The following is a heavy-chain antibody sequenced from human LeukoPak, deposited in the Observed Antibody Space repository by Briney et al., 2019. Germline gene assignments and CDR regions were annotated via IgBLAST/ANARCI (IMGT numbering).Heavy chain of an antibody. CDR3: ARDGSLDSSFDY. V-gene: IGHV4-39*07. J-gene: IGHJ4*02. CDR2: IYYGGST. D-gene: IGHD6-13*01. Sequence: PSETLSLTCTVSGGSISSSSYYWGWIRQPPGKGLEWIGSIYYGGSTYYNPSLKSRVTISVDTSKNQFSLKLSSVTAADTAVYYCARDGSLDSSFDYWGQGTLVTVSS. CDR1: GGSISSSSYY.